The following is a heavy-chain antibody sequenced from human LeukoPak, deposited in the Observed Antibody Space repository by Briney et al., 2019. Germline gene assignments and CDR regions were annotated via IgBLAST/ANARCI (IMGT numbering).Heavy chain of an antibody. D-gene: IGHD1-26*01. Sequence: GASVKVSCKASGYTFTSYYMHWVRQATGQGLEWMGWMNPNSGNTGYAQKFQGRVTITRNTSISTAYMELSSLRSEDTAVYYCARVVGAIGGGCAFDIWGQGTMVTVSS. CDR3: ARVVGAIGGGCAFDI. J-gene: IGHJ3*02. CDR2: MNPNSGNT. V-gene: IGHV1-8*03. CDR1: GYTFTSYY.